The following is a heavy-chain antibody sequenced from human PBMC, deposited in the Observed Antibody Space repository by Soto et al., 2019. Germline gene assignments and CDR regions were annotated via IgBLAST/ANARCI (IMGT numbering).Heavy chain of an antibody. CDR3: ARGTAAAGSPYNWFDP. CDR1: GYSFTSYA. V-gene: IGHV1-3*01. Sequence: XSVKVSCNASGYSFTSYAMHWVRQAPGQRLEWMGWINAGNGNTKYSQKFQGRVTITRDTSASTAYMELSSLRSEDTAVYYCARGTAAAGSPYNWFDPWGQGTLVTVSS. CDR2: INAGNGNT. D-gene: IGHD6-13*01. J-gene: IGHJ5*02.